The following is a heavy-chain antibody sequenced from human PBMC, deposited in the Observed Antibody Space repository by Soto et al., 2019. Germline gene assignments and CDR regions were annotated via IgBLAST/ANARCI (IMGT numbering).Heavy chain of an antibody. CDR1: GYAFTSYG. V-gene: IGHV1-18*01. Sequence: SVKVSCKASGYAFTSYGVGWVRQTTGQGLEWMGWISAYNGNTNYAQKLQGRVTMTTDTSTSTAYMELRSLRSDDTAVYYCARFFRYSSSWYSYGMDVWGQGTTVTVSS. CDR3: ARFFRYSSSWYSYGMDV. CDR2: ISAYNGNT. D-gene: IGHD6-13*01. J-gene: IGHJ6*02.